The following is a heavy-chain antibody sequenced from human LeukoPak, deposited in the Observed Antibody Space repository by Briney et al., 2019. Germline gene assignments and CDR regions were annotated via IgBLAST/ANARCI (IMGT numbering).Heavy chain of an antibody. V-gene: IGHV4-61*02. CDR1: GGSISSGSYY. D-gene: IGHD3-16*01. CDR2: IYTSGST. CDR3: AGDRGERNWFDP. Sequence: SETLSLTCTVSGGSISSGSYYWSWIRQPAGKGLEWIGRIYTSGSTNYNPSLKSRVTISVDTSKNQFSLKLSSVTAADTAVYYCAGDRGERNWFDPWGQGTLVTVSS. J-gene: IGHJ5*02.